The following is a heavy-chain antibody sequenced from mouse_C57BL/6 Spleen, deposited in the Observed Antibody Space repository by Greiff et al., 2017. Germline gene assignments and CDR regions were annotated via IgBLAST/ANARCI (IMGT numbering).Heavy chain of an antibody. J-gene: IGHJ3*01. D-gene: IGHD2-4*01. V-gene: IGHV6-3*01. CDR2: IRLKSDNYAT. Sequence: EVKLMESGGGLVQPGGSMKLSCVASGFTFSNYWMNWVRQSPEQGLEWVAQIRLKSDNYATHYAESVKGRFTISRDDSKSSVYLQMNNLRAEDTGIYYCTVYDYDAPWFAYWGQGTLVTVSA. CDR3: TVYDYDAPWFAY. CDR1: GFTFSNYW.